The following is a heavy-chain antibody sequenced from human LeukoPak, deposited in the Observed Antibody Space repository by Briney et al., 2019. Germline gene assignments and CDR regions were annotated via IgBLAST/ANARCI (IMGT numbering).Heavy chain of an antibody. CDR3: AKDKGWGYSAYDCYGMDV. D-gene: IGHD1-26*01. V-gene: IGHV3-21*04. CDR2: ISISSSYI. CDR1: GFTFSSYS. J-gene: IGHJ6*02. Sequence: PGGSLRLSCAASGFTFSSYSMNWVRQAPGKGLEWVSSISISSSYIYYADSVKGRFTISRDNAKNSLYLQMNSLRAEDTDVYYCAKDKGWGYSAYDCYGMDVWGQGTTVTVSS.